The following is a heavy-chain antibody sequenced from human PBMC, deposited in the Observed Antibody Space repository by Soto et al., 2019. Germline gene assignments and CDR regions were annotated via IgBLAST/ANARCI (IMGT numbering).Heavy chain of an antibody. CDR2: IYYSGST. CDR3: ASFYSYGPPSHLLNYGMDV. D-gene: IGHD5-18*01. CDR1: GGSISSSSYY. J-gene: IGHJ6*02. V-gene: IGHV4-39*01. Sequence: KASETLSLTCTVSGGSISSSSYYWGWIRQPPGKGLEWIGSIYYSGSTYYNPSLKSRVTISVDTSKNQFSLKLSSVTAADTAVYYCASFYSYGPPSHLLNYGMDVWGQGTTVTVSS.